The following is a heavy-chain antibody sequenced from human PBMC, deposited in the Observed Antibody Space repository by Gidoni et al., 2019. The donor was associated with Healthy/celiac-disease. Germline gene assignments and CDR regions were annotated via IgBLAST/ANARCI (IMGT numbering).Heavy chain of an antibody. Sequence: QVQLVQSGAEVKKPGSSVKVSCKASGGALSSYAISWVRQAPGQGLEWMGGIIPIFGTANYAQKFQGRVTITADKSTSTAYMELSSLRSEDTAVYYCARDETRYDYVWGSGAFGVWGQGTLVTVSS. CDR1: GGALSSYA. CDR3: ARDETRYDYVWGSGAFGV. CDR2: IIPIFGTA. V-gene: IGHV1-69*06. J-gene: IGHJ4*02. D-gene: IGHD3-16*01.